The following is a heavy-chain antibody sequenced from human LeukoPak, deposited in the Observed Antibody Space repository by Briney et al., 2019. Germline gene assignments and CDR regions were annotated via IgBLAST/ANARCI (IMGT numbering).Heavy chain of an antibody. Sequence: GGSLRLSCAASGFTFSSYWMTWVRQAPGKGLEWVVNIQEDGSEKYYVDSVKGRFTISRDNAKNSLYLQMNSLRAEDTAVYYCARDLKYSSSWSPLYFDYWGQGTLVTVSS. CDR3: ARDLKYSSSWSPLYFDY. V-gene: IGHV3-7*01. J-gene: IGHJ4*02. CDR1: GFTFSSYW. D-gene: IGHD6-13*01. CDR2: IQEDGSEK.